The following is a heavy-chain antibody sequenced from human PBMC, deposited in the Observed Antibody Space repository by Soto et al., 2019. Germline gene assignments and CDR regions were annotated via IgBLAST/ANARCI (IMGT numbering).Heavy chain of an antibody. J-gene: IGHJ4*02. CDR2: IYYSGST. CDR3: ARGVGATEPSDY. CDR1: GGSISSGGYY. D-gene: IGHD1-26*01. V-gene: IGHV4-31*03. Sequence: SDTLSLTCTVSGGSISSGGYYWSWIRQHPGKGLEWIGYIYYSGSTYYNPSLKSRVTISVDTSKNQFSLKLSSVTAADTAVYYCARGVGATEPSDYWGQGTLVTVSS.